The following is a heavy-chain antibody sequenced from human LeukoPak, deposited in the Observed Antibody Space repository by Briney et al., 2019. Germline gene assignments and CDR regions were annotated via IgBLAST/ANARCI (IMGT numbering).Heavy chain of an antibody. CDR2: IYYSGST. J-gene: IGHJ4*02. CDR3: ARLYSGYVNGWENHPTTLDY. CDR1: GGSISSYY. Sequence: SETLSLTCTVSGGSISSYYWSWIRQPPGKGLEWIGYIYYSGSTNYNPSLKSRVTISVDTSKNQFSLKLSSVTAADTAVYYCARLYSGYVNGWENHPTTLDYWGQGTLVTVSS. V-gene: IGHV4-59*01. D-gene: IGHD5-12*01.